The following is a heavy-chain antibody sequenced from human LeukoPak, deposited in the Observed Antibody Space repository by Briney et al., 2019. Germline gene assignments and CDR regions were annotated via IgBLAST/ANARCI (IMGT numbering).Heavy chain of an antibody. Sequence: SETLSLTCTVSGGSLSSYYWSWIRQPAGKGLEWIGRIYTSGSTNYNPSLKSRVTMSVDTSKNQFSLKLSSVTAADTAVYYCASMHGGYYYYYMDVWGKGTTVTVSS. CDR1: GGSLSSYY. J-gene: IGHJ6*03. V-gene: IGHV4-4*07. CDR2: IYTSGST. D-gene: IGHD2-2*01. CDR3: ASMHGGYYYYYMDV.